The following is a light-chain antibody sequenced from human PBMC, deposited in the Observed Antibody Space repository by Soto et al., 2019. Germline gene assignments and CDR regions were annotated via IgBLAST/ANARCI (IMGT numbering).Light chain of an antibody. J-gene: IGKJ1*01. CDR2: AAS. Sequence: DIQMTQSPSSLSESVGDRVTIACRASQSISSYLNWYQQKPGKAPKVLIYAASSLESGVPSRFSGSGSGTDFTLTISSLQPEDFATYYCQQSYSTPRTFGQGTKVEIK. V-gene: IGKV1-39*01. CDR1: QSISSY. CDR3: QQSYSTPRT.